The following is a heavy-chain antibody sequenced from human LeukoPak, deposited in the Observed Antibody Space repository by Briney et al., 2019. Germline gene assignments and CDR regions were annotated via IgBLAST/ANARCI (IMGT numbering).Heavy chain of an antibody. Sequence: GGSLRLSCAASGFTFSSYWMHWVRQAPGKGLVWVSRINSDGSSTSYADSVKGRFTISRDNAKNTLYLQMNSLRAEDTAIYYCARVSSLWSFDYWGQGTLVTVSS. D-gene: IGHD3-10*01. CDR2: INSDGSST. CDR3: ARVSSLWSFDY. CDR1: GFTFSSYW. J-gene: IGHJ4*02. V-gene: IGHV3-74*01.